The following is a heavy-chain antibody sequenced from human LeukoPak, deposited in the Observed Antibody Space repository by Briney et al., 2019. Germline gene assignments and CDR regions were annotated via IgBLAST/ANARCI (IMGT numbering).Heavy chain of an antibody. J-gene: IGHJ4*02. CDR1: GGSISSGGYY. V-gene: IGHV4-31*03. D-gene: IGHD2-15*01. Sequence: SETLSLTCTVSGGSISSGGYYWVWIRQHPGKGLEWIGYIYNSGSTYYNPSLKSRVTISVDTSKNQFSLKLSSVTAADTAVYYCARDRILYCSGGSCYPSYFDYWGQGTLVTVSS. CDR3: ARDRILYCSGGSCYPSYFDY. CDR2: IYNSGST.